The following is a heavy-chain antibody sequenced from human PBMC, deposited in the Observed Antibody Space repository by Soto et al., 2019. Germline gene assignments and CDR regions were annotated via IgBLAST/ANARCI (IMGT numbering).Heavy chain of an antibody. CDR1: GYPFTSYY. J-gene: IGHJ4*02. CDR2: INPSSGST. D-gene: IGHD3-16*01. CDR3: AREMYTTRGSPFDY. V-gene: IGHV1-46*01. Sequence: QVQLVQSGAEVKKPGASVKVSCKASGYPFTSYYVHWVRQAPGQGLEWMGFINPSSGSTSYAQKFQGRVTMTRDTSTSTVYMEVSSLRSEDTAVYYCAREMYTTRGSPFDYRGQRTLVTVSS.